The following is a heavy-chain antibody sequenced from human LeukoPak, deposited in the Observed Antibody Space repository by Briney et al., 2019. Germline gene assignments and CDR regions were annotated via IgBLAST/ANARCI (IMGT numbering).Heavy chain of an antibody. D-gene: IGHD5-18*01. CDR3: ARRGYTYGSPFDY. CDR2: IYPGDSDT. Sequence: GESLKISCKGSGYIFSNYWTAWVRQMPGKGLEWMGIIYPGDSDTRYSPSFQGQVTISVDKSISTAYLQWSSLKASDTAMYYCARRGYTYGSPFDYWGQGTLVTVSS. CDR1: GYIFSNYW. V-gene: IGHV5-51*01. J-gene: IGHJ4*02.